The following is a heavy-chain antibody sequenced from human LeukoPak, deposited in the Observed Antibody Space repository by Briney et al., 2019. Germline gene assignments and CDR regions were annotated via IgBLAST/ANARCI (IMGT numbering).Heavy chain of an antibody. V-gene: IGHV3-30-3*01. J-gene: IGHJ4*02. CDR2: ISYDGSNK. CDR1: GFTFSNVW. D-gene: IGHD1-26*01. Sequence: AGGSLRLSCAASGFTFSNVWMSWVRQAPGKGLEWVAVISYDGSNKYYADSVKGRFTISRDNSKNTPYLQMNSLRAEDTAVYYCARDGGRGKEDYWGQGTLVTVSS. CDR3: ARDGGRGKEDY.